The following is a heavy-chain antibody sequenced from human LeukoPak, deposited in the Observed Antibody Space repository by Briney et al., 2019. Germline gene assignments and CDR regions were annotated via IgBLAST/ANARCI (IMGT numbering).Heavy chain of an antibody. J-gene: IGHJ5*02. CDR1: GYTFTSYG. Sequence: ASVKVSCKASGYTFTSYGISWVRQAPGQGLEWMGWISAYNGNTNYAQKFQGRVTITTDESTSTAYMELSSLRSEDTAVYYCATPGEDVGWFDPWGQGTLVTVSS. CDR2: ISAYNGNT. D-gene: IGHD1-26*01. V-gene: IGHV1-18*01. CDR3: ATPGEDVGWFDP.